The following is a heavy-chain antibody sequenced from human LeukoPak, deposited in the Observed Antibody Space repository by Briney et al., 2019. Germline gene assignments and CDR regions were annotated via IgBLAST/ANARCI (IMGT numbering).Heavy chain of an antibody. D-gene: IGHD3-10*01. Sequence: SETLSLTCAAYGGSFSGYYWSWIRQPPGKGLEWIGEINHSGSTNYNPSLKSRVTISVDTSKNQFSLKLSSVTAADTAVYYCARLQLLWFGELQSGDYYYMDVWGKGTTVTISS. CDR2: INHSGST. CDR1: GGSFSGYY. CDR3: ARLQLLWFGELQSGDYYYMDV. V-gene: IGHV4-34*01. J-gene: IGHJ6*03.